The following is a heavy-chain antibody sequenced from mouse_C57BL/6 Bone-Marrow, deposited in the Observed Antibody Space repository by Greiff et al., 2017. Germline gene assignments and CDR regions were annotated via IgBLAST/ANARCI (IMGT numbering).Heavy chain of an antibody. CDR1: GFTFSSYG. CDR2: ISSGGSYT. V-gene: IGHV5-6*01. Sequence: EVQGVESGGDLVKPGGSLKLSCAASGFTFSSYGMSWVRQTPDKRLEWVATISSGGSYTYYPDSVKGRFTISRDNAKNTLYLQMSSLKSEDTAMYYCARHGITTVVATDYWGQGTTLTVSS. J-gene: IGHJ2*01. D-gene: IGHD1-1*01. CDR3: ARHGITTVVATDY.